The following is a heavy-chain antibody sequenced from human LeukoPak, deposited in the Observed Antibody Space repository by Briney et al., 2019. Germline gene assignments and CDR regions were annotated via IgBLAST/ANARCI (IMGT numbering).Heavy chain of an antibody. V-gene: IGHV4-38-2*02. J-gene: IGHJ5*02. CDR2: NYHSGST. Sequence: SETLSLTCAVSGYSINSGYYWGWIRQPPGKGLEWIGSNYHSGSTNYNPSLKSRVTISVDTSKNQFSLKLSSVTAADTAVYYCARDLIGYCSGGTCSDWFDPWGQGTLVTVSS. CDR3: ARDLIGYCSGGTCSDWFDP. D-gene: IGHD2-15*01. CDR1: GYSINSGYY.